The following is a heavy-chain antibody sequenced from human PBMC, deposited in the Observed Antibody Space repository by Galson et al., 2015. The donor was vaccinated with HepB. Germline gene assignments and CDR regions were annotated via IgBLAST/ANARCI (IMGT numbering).Heavy chain of an antibody. CDR3: AREGIAARPHYYYYMDV. J-gene: IGHJ6*03. V-gene: IGHV3-11*06. CDR2: ISSSSSYT. Sequence: SLRLSCAASGFTFSDYYMSWIRQAPGKGLEWVSYISSSSSYTNYADSVKGRFTISRDNAKNSLYLQMNSLRAEDTAVYYCAREGIAARPHYYYYMDVWGKGTTVTVSS. CDR1: GFTFSDYY. D-gene: IGHD6-6*01.